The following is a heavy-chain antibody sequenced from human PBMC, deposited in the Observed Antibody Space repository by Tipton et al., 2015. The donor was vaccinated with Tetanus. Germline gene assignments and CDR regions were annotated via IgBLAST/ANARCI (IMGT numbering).Heavy chain of an antibody. Sequence: TLSLTCTVSGGSVNSGSYYWSWIRQHPGKGLEWIGDIYYSGGTYYNPSLKSRVTISVDTSKNQFSLKLNSVTAADTAVYYCARDQARGARGWNYFDYWGQGALVTVSS. D-gene: IGHD1-26*01. J-gene: IGHJ4*02. CDR3: ARDQARGARGWNYFDY. CDR1: GGSVNSGSYY. V-gene: IGHV4-31*03. CDR2: IYYSGGT.